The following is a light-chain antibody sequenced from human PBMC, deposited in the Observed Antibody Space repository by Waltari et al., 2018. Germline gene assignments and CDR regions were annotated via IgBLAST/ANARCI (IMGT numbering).Light chain of an antibody. CDR3: QQYYTLPYT. J-gene: IGKJ2*01. CDR1: QRVFYGSSKENQ. CDR2: WAS. V-gene: IGKV4-1*01. Sequence: DIVMTQFPDSLAVSLGERATINCKSSQRVFYGSSKENQLAWNQQKPGQPPKLLIHWASTRDSGVPDRFSGSGSGTDFNLTISSLQAEDVAIYYCQQYYTLPYTFGQGTKLEI.